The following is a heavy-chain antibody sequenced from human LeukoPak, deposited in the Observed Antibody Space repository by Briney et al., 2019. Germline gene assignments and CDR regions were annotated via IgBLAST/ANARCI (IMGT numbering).Heavy chain of an antibody. J-gene: IGHJ6*02. CDR2: LDPSDSYT. CDR3: ARTRHYYGMDV. V-gene: IGHV5-10-1*01. Sequence: GESLRISCRGSGYSFPSYWIRWVRQMPGTGLERMGRLDPSDSYTNYSPTFQGHVTISADKSISIAYLQWSSLKASDTAMYYCARTRHYYGMDVWGQGTTVTVSS. CDR1: GYSFPSYW.